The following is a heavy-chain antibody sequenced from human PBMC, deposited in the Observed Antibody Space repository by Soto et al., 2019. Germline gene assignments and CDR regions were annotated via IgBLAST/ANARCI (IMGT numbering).Heavy chain of an antibody. J-gene: IGHJ6*02. CDR2: IWYDGSNK. D-gene: IGHD6-13*01. CDR1: GFTFSSYG. CDR3: ARDGYIAAANYYGMDV. Sequence: LRLSCAASGFTFSSYGMHWVRQAPGKGLEWVAVIWYDGSNKYYADSVKGRFTISRDNSKNTLYLQMNSLRAEDTAVYYCARDGYIAAANYYGMDVWGQGTTVIVSS. V-gene: IGHV3-33*01.